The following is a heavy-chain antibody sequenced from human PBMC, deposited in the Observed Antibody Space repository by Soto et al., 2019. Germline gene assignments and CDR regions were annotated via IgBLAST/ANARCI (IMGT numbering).Heavy chain of an antibody. CDR2: INAGNGNT. CDR1: GYTFTSYA. CDR3: ARAGAAAGTMVVFFDY. D-gene: IGHD6-13*01. V-gene: IGHV1-3*01. J-gene: IGHJ4*02. Sequence: ASVKVSCKASGYTFTSYAMDWVRQAPGQRLEWMGWINAGNGNTKYSQKFQGRVTITRDTSASTAYMELSRLRSDDTAVYYCARAGAAAGTMVVFFDYWGQGTLVTVSS.